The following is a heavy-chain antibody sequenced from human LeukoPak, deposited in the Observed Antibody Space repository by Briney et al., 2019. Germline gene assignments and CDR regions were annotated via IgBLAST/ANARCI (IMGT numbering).Heavy chain of an antibody. J-gene: IGHJ3*02. Sequence: SETLSLTCTVSGGSISSSNYCGCIRQPPRKGLVWIGSIYYSGSTYYNPSLKSRVTISVDTSKNQFSLKLSSVTAAGTAVYYCARYSGSYDYAFDIWGQGTMVTVSS. CDR2: IYYSGST. CDR1: GGSISSSNY. CDR3: ARYSGSYDYAFDI. V-gene: IGHV4-39*07. D-gene: IGHD1-26*01.